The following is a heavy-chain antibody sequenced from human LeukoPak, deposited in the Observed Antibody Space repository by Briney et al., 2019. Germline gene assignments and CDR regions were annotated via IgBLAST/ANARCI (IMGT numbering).Heavy chain of an antibody. CDR2: IFHTGYT. CDR1: GYPISMGYF. Sequence: SETLSLTCTVSGYPISMGYFWGWIRQPPGKGLEWIGSIFHTGYTFYDPSFKRRLTISVDTSKNQFSLRLSSVTAADTAVYYCARETEKQWHYWGHGTMVTVSP. V-gene: IGHV4-38-2*02. D-gene: IGHD6-19*01. CDR3: ARETEKQWHY. J-gene: IGHJ3*01.